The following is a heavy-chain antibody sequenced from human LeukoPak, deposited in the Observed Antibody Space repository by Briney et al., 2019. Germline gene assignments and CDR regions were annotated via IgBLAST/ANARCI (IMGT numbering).Heavy chain of an antibody. J-gene: IGHJ4*02. CDR2: IIPIFGTA. D-gene: IGHD2-2*01. CDR3: ARAESPSTYCSSTSCYYFDY. Sequence: SVKVSCKASGGTFSSYAISWVRQAPGQGLEWMGGIIPIFGTANYAQKFQGRVTITEDESTSTAYMELSSLRSEDTAVYYCARAESPSTYCSSTSCYYFDYWGQGTLVTVSS. V-gene: IGHV1-69*13. CDR1: GGTFSSYA.